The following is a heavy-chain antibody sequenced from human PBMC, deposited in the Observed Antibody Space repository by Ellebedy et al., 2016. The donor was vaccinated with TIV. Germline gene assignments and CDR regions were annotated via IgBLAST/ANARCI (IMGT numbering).Heavy chain of an antibody. J-gene: IGHJ6*02. CDR3: AKAVDVGSGWLGGYYYYGMDV. CDR2: ISYDGSNK. D-gene: IGHD6-19*01. Sequence: GGSLRLXXAASGFTFSSYAMHWVRQAPGKGLEWVAVISYDGSNKYYADSVKGRFTISRDNSKNTLYLQMNSLRAEDTAVYYCAKAVDVGSGWLGGYYYYGMDVWGQGTTVTVSS. CDR1: GFTFSSYA. V-gene: IGHV3-30-3*01.